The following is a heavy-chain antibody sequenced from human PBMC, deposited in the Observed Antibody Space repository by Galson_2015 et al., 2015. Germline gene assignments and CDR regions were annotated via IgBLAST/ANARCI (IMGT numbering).Heavy chain of an antibody. CDR1: GESFSGYY. CDR2: INHNGYT. Sequence: EILSLTCAVYGESFSGYYWSWIRQPPGKGLEWFGQINHNGYTDYNPSLKSRLTISVDTARNQLSLQLSSVTAADTAVYYCARRKPSSGEFDPWGQGTLVTVSS. V-gene: IGHV4-34*01. D-gene: IGHD3-10*01. CDR3: ARRKPSSGEFDP. J-gene: IGHJ5*02.